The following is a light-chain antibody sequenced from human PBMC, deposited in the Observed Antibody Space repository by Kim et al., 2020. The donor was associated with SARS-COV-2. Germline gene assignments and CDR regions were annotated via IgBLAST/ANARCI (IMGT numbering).Light chain of an antibody. J-gene: IGKJ1*01. CDR1: QSVRSTY. CDR3: QQYGSSLWT. V-gene: IGKV3-20*01. Sequence: SPGEGATLSCRASQSVRSTYLAWSQPKPGQDPRLLIYSASTRATGIPDRFSGSASGTDFTLTISRLEPEDFAVYYCQQYGSSLWTFGQGTQVDIK. CDR2: SAS.